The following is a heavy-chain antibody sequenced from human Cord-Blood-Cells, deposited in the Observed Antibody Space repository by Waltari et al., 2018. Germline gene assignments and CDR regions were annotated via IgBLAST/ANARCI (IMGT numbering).Heavy chain of an antibody. V-gene: IGHV4-34*01. Sequence: GLLKPSETLSLTCAVYGGSFSGYYWSWIRQPPGKGLEWIGEINHSGSTNYNPSLKSRVTISVDTSKNQFSLKLSSVTAADTAVYYCARNYDFWSGYVYYWGQGTLV. CDR2: INHSGST. J-gene: IGHJ4*02. CDR3: ARNYDFWSGYVYY. CDR1: GGSFSGYY. D-gene: IGHD3-3*01.